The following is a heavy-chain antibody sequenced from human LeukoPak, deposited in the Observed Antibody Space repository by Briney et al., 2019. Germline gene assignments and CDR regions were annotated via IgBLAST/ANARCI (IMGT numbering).Heavy chain of an antibody. V-gene: IGHV1-2*02. D-gene: IGHD6-6*01. CDR2: INPNSGGT. CDR1: GGTFSSNA. CDR3: ARDRSEYSSSSLSWYYYYYMDV. J-gene: IGHJ6*03. Sequence: ASVKVSCKASGGTFSSNAISWVRQAPGQGLEWMGWINPNSGGTNYAQKFQGRVTMTRDTSISTAYMELSRPRSDDTAVYYCARDRSEYSSSSLSWYYYYYMDVWGKGTTVTVSS.